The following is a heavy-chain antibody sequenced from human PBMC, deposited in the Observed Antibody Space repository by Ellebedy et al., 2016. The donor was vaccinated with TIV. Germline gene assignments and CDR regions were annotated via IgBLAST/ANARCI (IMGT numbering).Heavy chain of an antibody. V-gene: IGHV3-49*03. CDR3: TAGRLAGMPRY. CDR1: GFTFGDYA. D-gene: IGHD3-16*01. J-gene: IGHJ4*02. Sequence: GESLKISXTASGFTFGDYAMSWFRQAPGKGLEWVGFIRSKGYDGTTEYAASVKGRFTISRDDSKSIAYLQMNSLKTEDTAVFFCTAGRLAGMPRYWGQGTLVTVSS. CDR2: IRSKGYDGTT.